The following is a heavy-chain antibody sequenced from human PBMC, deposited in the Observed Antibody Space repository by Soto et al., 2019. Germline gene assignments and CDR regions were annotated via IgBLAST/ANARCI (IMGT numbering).Heavy chain of an antibody. V-gene: IGHV4-4*02. J-gene: IGHJ6*02. CDR1: GGSITITNW. D-gene: IGHD4-17*01. Sequence: QVHLQESGPGLVKPSGTLSLTCAVSGGSITITNWWNWVRQPPGKGLEWIGEIFHSGGTNYNPSLKSPVTMSVDNSKNQFSLNLSSETAADTAMYSCATRTYYGDRCMDVWGQGTTVTVSS. CDR3: ATRTYYGDRCMDV. CDR2: IFHSGGT.